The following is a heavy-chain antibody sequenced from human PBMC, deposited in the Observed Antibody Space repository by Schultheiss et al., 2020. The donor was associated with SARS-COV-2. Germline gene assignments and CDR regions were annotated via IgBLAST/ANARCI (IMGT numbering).Heavy chain of an antibody. CDR2: INHSGST. J-gene: IGHJ4*02. D-gene: IGHD6-19*01. Sequence: SETLSFTCAVYGGSFSGYYWSWIRQPPGKGLEWIGEINHSGSTNYNPSLKSRVTISVDTSKNQFSLKLSSVTAADTAVYYCASPIAVAGGFDYWGQGTLVTVSS. V-gene: IGHV4-34*01. CDR1: GGSFSGYY. CDR3: ASPIAVAGGFDY.